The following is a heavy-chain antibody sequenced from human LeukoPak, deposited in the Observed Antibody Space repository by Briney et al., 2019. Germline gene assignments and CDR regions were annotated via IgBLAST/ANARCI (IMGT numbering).Heavy chain of an antibody. V-gene: IGHV4-59*01. CDR1: GGSISSYY. D-gene: IGHD5-18*01. Sequence: SETLSLTCTVSGGSISSYYWSWIRQPPGKGLEWIGYIYYSGSTNYNPSLKSRVTISVDTSKNQFSLKLSSVTAADTAVYYCARDVNSYGSFYYMDVWGKGTTVTVSS. CDR2: IYYSGST. J-gene: IGHJ6*03. CDR3: ARDVNSYGSFYYMDV.